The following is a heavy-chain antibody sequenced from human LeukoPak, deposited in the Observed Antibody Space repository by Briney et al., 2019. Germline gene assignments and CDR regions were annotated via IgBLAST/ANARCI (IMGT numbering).Heavy chain of an antibody. CDR2: INPNSGGT. V-gene: IGHV1-2*02. CDR3: ARESSSSGYYSDAFDI. J-gene: IGHJ3*02. Sequence: ASVKVSCKASGYSFTGYYIHWVRQAPGQGLEWMGWINPNSGGTNYAQKFQGRVTMTSDTSISTAYMELSRLRSDDTAVYYCARESSSSGYYSDAFDIWGQGTMVTVSS. D-gene: IGHD3-22*01. CDR1: GYSFTGYY.